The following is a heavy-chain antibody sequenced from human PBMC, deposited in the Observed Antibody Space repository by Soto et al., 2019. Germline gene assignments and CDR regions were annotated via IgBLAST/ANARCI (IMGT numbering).Heavy chain of an antibody. Sequence: SVKVSCKDSGGTFSSYAISWVRQAPGQGLEWMGGIIPIFGTANYAQKFQGRVTITADESTSTAYMELSSLRSEDTAVYYCARADYYDSSGYYSSPPPKYYYYGMDVWGQGTTVTVSS. CDR1: GGTFSSYA. CDR3: ARADYYDSSGYYSSPPPKYYYYGMDV. J-gene: IGHJ6*02. D-gene: IGHD3-22*01. CDR2: IIPIFGTA. V-gene: IGHV1-69*13.